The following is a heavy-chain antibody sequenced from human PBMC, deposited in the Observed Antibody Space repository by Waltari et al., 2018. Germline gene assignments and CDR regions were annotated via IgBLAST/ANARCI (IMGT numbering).Heavy chain of an antibody. CDR3: ATVLTTVPTYWFDP. D-gene: IGHD4-4*01. Sequence: EVQLVQSGAEVKKPGATVKISCKASGYTFTDYYIHWVQQAPGKGLEWMGRVETADSETIYAEKFQGRVTITADTSTDTAYMELSSLRSEDTAVYYCATVLTTVPTYWFDPWGQGTLVTVSS. CDR2: VETADSET. V-gene: IGHV1-69-2*01. CDR1: GYTFTDYY. J-gene: IGHJ5*02.